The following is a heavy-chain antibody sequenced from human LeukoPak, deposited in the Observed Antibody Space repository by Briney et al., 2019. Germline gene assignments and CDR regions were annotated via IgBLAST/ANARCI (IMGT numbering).Heavy chain of an antibody. CDR3: ARHDYYDSSGQINWYFDL. J-gene: IGHJ2*01. D-gene: IGHD3-22*01. V-gene: IGHV1-69*13. CDR1: GGTFSSYA. Sequence: ASVKVSCTASGGTFSSYAISWVRQAPGQGLEWMGGIIPIFGTANYAQKFQGRVTITADESTSTAYMELSSLRSEDTAVYYCARHDYYDSSGQINWYFDLWGRGTLVTVSS. CDR2: IIPIFGTA.